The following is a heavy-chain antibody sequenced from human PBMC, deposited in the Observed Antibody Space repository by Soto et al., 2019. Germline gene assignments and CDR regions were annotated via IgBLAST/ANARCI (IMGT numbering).Heavy chain of an antibody. CDR1: GGSFSGSY. CDR2: INHNTNT. J-gene: IGHJ4*02. V-gene: IGHV4-34*01. D-gene: IGHD4-4*01. Sequence: LSLTCAVYGGSFSGSYWNWIRQPPGKGLEWIGEINHNTNTIYNPSLTSRVTISVDTSKNHFSLKLTSVTAADTAVYYCARANLHPENYFDYWGQGTLVTVSS. CDR3: ARANLHPENYFDY.